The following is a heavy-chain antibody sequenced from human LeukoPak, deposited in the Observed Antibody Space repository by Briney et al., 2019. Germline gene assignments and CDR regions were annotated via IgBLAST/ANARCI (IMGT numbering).Heavy chain of an antibody. Sequence: GGSLRLSCAASGFTFSNAWMSWVRQAPGKGLEWVGRIKSKTGGGTTDYAAPVKGRFTILRDDSKNTLYLQMNSLKTEDTAVYYCTTDAPDTAMVRLDYWGQGTLVTVSS. J-gene: IGHJ4*02. CDR1: GFTFSNAW. D-gene: IGHD5-18*01. V-gene: IGHV3-15*01. CDR3: TTDAPDTAMVRLDY. CDR2: IKSKTGGGTT.